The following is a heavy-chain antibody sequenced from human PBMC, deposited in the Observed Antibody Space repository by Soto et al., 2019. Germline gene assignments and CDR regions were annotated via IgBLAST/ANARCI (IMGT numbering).Heavy chain of an antibody. J-gene: IGHJ4*02. CDR2: IDAGNGNT. Sequence: QVQLVQSGAEVREPGASVKVSCKTSGNVFSTYSLHWVRQAPGQRLEWMGWIDAGNGNTKFTQNFQGRVTITRDTSAGTANMELSRLPSEDTVVYFCAGYATRSYLGNWGQRAPGTVSS. CDR1: GNVFSTYS. V-gene: IGHV1-3*01. D-gene: IGHD3-10*01. CDR3: AGYATRSYLGN.